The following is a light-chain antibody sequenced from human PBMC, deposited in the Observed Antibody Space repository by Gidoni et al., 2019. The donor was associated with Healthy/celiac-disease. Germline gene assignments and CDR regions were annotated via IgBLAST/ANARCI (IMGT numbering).Light chain of an antibody. J-gene: IGKJ1*01. Sequence: AIQMIQSPSSLSASVGDRVTITCRASQGISNDCCWYQQKPGKAPKLLIYAASSSQSGGTSRFSGSGTGTDFTLSSSSLQHEEFATYYWQKDYNSPWTFXXXTKVEIK. CDR3: QKDYNSPWT. V-gene: IGKV1-6*01. CDR1: QGISND. CDR2: AAS.